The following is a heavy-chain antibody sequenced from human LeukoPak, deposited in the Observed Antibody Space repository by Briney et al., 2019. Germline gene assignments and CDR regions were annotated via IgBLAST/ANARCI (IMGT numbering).Heavy chain of an antibody. J-gene: IGHJ4*02. V-gene: IGHV3-30*02. Sequence: PGGSLRLSCAASGFTFSSYGMHWVRQAPGKGLEWVAFIRYDGSNKYYADSAKGRFTISRDNSKNTLYLEMNSLRAEDTAVYYCAKSGPYYYDSSGYHPGGYFDYWGQGTLVTVSS. CDR3: AKSGPYYYDSSGYHPGGYFDY. CDR2: IRYDGSNK. D-gene: IGHD3-22*01. CDR1: GFTFSSYG.